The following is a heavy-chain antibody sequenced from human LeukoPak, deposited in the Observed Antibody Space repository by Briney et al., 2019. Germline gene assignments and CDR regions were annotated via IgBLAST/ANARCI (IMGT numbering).Heavy chain of an antibody. CDR2: IKQDRSEK. CDR3: ARSGGELRLGYYFDY. CDR1: GFTFSSYW. Sequence: GGSLRLSCAASGFTFSSYWMSWVRQAPGKGLEWVANIKQDRSEKYYVDSVKGRFTISRDNAKNSLYLQMNSLRAEDTAVYYCARSGGELRLGYYFDYWGQGTLVTVSS. J-gene: IGHJ4*02. V-gene: IGHV3-7*01. D-gene: IGHD1-26*01.